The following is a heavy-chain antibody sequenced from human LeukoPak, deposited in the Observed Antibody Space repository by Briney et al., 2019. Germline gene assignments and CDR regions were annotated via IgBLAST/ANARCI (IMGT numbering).Heavy chain of an antibody. J-gene: IGHJ4*02. D-gene: IGHD3-22*01. CDR2: MSHSGTT. CDR1: GGSISTTTYY. CDR3: ASNYYTSSFDN. V-gene: IGHV4-39*01. Sequence: SETLSLTCTVSGGSISTTTYYWGWIRQPPGKGLEWVGSMSHSGTTYYNPSLKSRITISVDTSKNQFSLKLSSVTAADTAVYYCASNYYTSSFDNWGREPWSPSPQ.